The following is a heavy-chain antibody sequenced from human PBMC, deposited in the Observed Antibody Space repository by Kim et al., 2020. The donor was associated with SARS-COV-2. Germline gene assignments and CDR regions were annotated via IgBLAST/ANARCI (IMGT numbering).Heavy chain of an antibody. CDR3: ARVGFGGGGVYFRT. Sequence: SETLSLTCTVSGGSVGSSSYYWGWIRQPPGKGLEWIGNFLYRGRTDYNPSLKSRASISVDTSKNQFSLKLSSVTAADTAIYSCARVGFGGGGVYFRTWGQGTLVTVSS. CDR1: GGSVGSSSYY. J-gene: IGHJ5*02. V-gene: IGHV4-39*01. CDR2: FLYRGRT. D-gene: IGHD2-21*01.